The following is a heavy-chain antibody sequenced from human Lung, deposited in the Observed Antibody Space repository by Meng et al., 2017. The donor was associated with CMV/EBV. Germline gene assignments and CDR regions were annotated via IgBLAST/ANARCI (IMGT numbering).Heavy chain of an antibody. D-gene: IGHD1-1*01. CDR3: ARDLLEGRY. CDR2: LSYDGRIE. Sequence: GGSLRLSCAASGFAFRSFTMHWVRQAPGKGLEWVAVLSYDGRIEFYAESVKGRFTISRDNSKNTLFLQMTSLRREDTAVYYCARDLLEGRYWGQGTLVTVSS. CDR1: GFAFRSFT. V-gene: IGHV3-30*04. J-gene: IGHJ4*02.